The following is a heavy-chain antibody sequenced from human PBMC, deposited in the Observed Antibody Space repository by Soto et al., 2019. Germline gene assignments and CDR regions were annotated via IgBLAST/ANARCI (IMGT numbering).Heavy chain of an antibody. CDR3: AGGIAARPLGY. CDR1: GGSISSGGYS. CDR2: IYHSGST. D-gene: IGHD6-6*01. Sequence: QLQLQESGSGLVKPSQTLSLTCAVSGGSISSGGYSWSWIRQPPGKGLEWIGYIYHSGSTYYNPSRKSRVPISVDRAKNQFSLKLSSVTAADTAVYYCAGGIAARPLGYWGQGTLVTVSS. V-gene: IGHV4-30-2*01. J-gene: IGHJ4*02.